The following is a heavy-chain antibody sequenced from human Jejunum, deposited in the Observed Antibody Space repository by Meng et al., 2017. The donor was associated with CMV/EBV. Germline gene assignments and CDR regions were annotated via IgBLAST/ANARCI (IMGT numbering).Heavy chain of an antibody. Sequence: SITSGDYYLSWIRQPPGKGLEWIGFTKYSGRTYYNPSLKSRLIISLDTSENQFSLSLTSVTAADTAVYYCARTEDCSSTSCYTGFDPWGQGSLVTVSS. CDR2: TKYSGRT. CDR1: SITSGDYY. D-gene: IGHD2-2*01. CDR3: ARTEDCSSTSCYTGFDP. J-gene: IGHJ5*02. V-gene: IGHV4-30-4*08.